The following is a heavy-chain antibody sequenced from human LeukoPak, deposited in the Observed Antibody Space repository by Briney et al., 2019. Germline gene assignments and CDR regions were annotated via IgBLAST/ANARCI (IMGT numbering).Heavy chain of an antibody. D-gene: IGHD3-22*01. J-gene: IGHJ4*02. CDR1: GFIFSSFA. CDR3: AKDFFESSGYSFDY. V-gene: IGHV3-23*01. CDR2: ISASGGNT. Sequence: GGSLRLSCTASGFIFSSFAMNWVRQAPGKGLEWVSGISASGGNTNYADSVKGRFTISRDNSQNTLYLQMDSLRAEDTAIYYCAKDFFESSGYSFDYWGQGTLVTVSS.